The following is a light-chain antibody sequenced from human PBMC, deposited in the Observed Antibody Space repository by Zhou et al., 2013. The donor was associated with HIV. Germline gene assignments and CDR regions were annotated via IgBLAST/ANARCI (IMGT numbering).Light chain of an antibody. J-gene: IGKJ4*01. CDR1: QSVKSW. V-gene: IGKV1-5*03. Sequence: DIQMTQSPSTLSASVGDRVTITCRTSQSVKSWLAWYQQKPGTAPKVLIEQSSILESGVPSRFSGSGSGTEFTLTISSLQPDDFATYYCQQYDSYPFAFGGGTKVEIK. CDR2: QSS. CDR3: QQYDSYPFA.